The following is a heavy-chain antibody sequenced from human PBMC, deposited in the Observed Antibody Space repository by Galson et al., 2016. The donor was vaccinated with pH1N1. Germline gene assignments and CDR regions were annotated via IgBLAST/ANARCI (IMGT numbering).Heavy chain of an antibody. D-gene: IGHD3-22*01. J-gene: IGHJ3*01. CDR3: AAPPSPRYDIDF. V-gene: IGHV1-46*03. CDR1: GYTFTRYY. CDR2: IYPRDGGA. Sequence: SVKVSCEASGYTFTRYYMHWVRQAPGQGLEWVGIIYPRDGGAVYAQRPQGRVTLTRDTSTSSVYMELTRLRPDDTAVYYCAAPPSPRYDIDFWGQGTMVTVSS.